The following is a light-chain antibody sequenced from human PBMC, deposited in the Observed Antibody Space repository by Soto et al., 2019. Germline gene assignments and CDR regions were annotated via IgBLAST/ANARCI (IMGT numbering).Light chain of an antibody. CDR2: GAS. J-gene: IGKJ4*01. CDR1: QSVSSSY. V-gene: IGKV3-20*01. Sequence: EIVLTPSPGTLSLSPGERATLSCRASQSVSSSYLAWYQQKPGQAPRLLIYGASSRATGIPDRFSGSGSGTNFTLTISRLEPEDFSVYYCQQYDSSPLTCGGGTKVEIK. CDR3: QQYDSSPLT.